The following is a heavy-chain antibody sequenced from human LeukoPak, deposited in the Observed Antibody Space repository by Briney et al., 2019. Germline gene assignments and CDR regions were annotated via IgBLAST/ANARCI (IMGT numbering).Heavy chain of an antibody. CDR1: GFTFSNAW. CDR3: TTGMTGIKRGYDY. V-gene: IGHV3-15*07. J-gene: IGHJ4*02. Sequence: GGSLRLSCAASGFTFSNAWMSWVRQAPGKGLEWVGRIKSKTDGGTTDYAAPVKGRFTISRDDSKNTLYLQMNSLKTEDTAVYYCTTGMTGIKRGYDYWGQGTLVTVSS. D-gene: IGHD1-1*01. CDR2: IKSKTDGGTT.